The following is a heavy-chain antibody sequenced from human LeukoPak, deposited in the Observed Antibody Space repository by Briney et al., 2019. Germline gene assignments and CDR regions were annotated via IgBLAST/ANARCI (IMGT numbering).Heavy chain of an antibody. CDR2: IIPIFGTA. J-gene: IGHJ6*02. V-gene: IGHV1-69*13. CDR1: GYTLTELS. Sequence: SVKVSCKVSGYTLTELSMHWVRQAPGKGLEWMGGIIPIFGTANYAQKFQGRVTITADESTSTAYMELSSLRSEDTAVYYCARDRAYRSYGMDVWGQGTTVTVSS. CDR3: ARDRAYRSYGMDV. D-gene: IGHD5-18*01.